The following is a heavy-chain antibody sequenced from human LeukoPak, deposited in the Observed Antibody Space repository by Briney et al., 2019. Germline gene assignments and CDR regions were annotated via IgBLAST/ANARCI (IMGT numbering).Heavy chain of an antibody. V-gene: IGHV4-59*01. J-gene: IGHJ4*02. CDR2: IYYSGST. Sequence: PSETLSLTCTVSGGSISSYYWSWIRQPPGKGLEWIGYIYYSGSTNYNPSLKSRVTISVDTSKNQFSLKLSSVTAADTAVYYCARGRYCSGGSCYLSYWGQGTLVTVSS. D-gene: IGHD2-15*01. CDR3: ARGRYCSGGSCYLSY. CDR1: GGSISSYY.